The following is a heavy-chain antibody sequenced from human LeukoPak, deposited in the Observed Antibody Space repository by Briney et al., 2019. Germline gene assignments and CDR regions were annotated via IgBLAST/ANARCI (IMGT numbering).Heavy chain of an antibody. CDR3: ARQGRHDYGDYEGGIRDSFDY. V-gene: IGHV4-39*01. CDR1: GGSISSSSYY. J-gene: IGHJ4*02. D-gene: IGHD4-17*01. Sequence: KASETLSLTCTVSGGSISSSSYYWGWIRQPPGKGLEWIGSIYYSGSTYYNPSLKSRVTISVDTSKNQFSLKLSSVTAADTAVYYCARQGRHDYGDYEGGIRDSFDYWGQGTLVTVSS. CDR2: IYYSGST.